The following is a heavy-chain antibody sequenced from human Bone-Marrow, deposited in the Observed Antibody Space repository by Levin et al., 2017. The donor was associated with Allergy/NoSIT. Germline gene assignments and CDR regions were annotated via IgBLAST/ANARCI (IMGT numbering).Heavy chain of an antibody. CDR2: VHTHTGDT. D-gene: IGHD6-13*01. J-gene: IGHJ1*01. V-gene: IGHV1-18*01. CDR3: ARPIDSSSGYGALLH. Sequence: GESLKISCKASGYTFDNYAINWVRQAPGQGLEWLGWVHTHTGDTKYAPKVQGRVPMTADRATTTAYLTLGRLKSDDTAVYFCARPIDSSSGYGALLHWGQGTLVSVSS. CDR1: GYTFDNYA.